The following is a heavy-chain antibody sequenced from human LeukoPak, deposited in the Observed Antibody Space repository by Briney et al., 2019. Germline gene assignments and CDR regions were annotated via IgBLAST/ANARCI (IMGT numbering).Heavy chain of an antibody. J-gene: IGHJ6*03. CDR1: GGSISSYY. Sequence: SETLSLTCTVSGGSISSYYWSWIRQPPGKGLEWIGYIYYSGSTNYNPSLKSRVTISVDTSKNQFSLKLSSVTAADTAVYYCARDLVVRGVRMSYYYMDVWGKGTTVTISS. CDR2: IYYSGST. CDR3: ARDLVVRGVRMSYYYMDV. V-gene: IGHV4-59*01. D-gene: IGHD3-10*01.